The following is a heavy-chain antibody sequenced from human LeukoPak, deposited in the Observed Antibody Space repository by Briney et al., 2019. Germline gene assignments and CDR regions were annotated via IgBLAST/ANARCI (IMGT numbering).Heavy chain of an antibody. J-gene: IGHJ3*02. V-gene: IGHV1-18*04. CDR1: GYTFTGYY. Sequence: GASVKVSCKASGYTFTGYYMHWVRQAPGQGLEWMGWISAYNGNTNYAQKLQGRVTMTTDTSTSTAYMELRSLRSDDTAVYYCASPTDFWSGYNRGSYAFDIWGQGTMVTVSS. CDR2: ISAYNGNT. CDR3: ASPTDFWSGYNRGSYAFDI. D-gene: IGHD3-3*01.